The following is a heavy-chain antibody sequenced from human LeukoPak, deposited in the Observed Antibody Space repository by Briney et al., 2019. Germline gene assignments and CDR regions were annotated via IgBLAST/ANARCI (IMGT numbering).Heavy chain of an antibody. CDR3: ARARRSMPWVY. CDR2: IYYSGST. Sequence: SETLSLTCTISGGSVSSGTYYWSWIRQPPGKGLEWIGYIYYSGSTNYNPSLKSRVTISVDTSKNQFSLKLSSVTAADTAVYYCARARRSMPWVYWGQGTLVTVSS. D-gene: IGHD2/OR15-2a*01. CDR1: GGSVSSGTYY. J-gene: IGHJ4*02. V-gene: IGHV4-61*01.